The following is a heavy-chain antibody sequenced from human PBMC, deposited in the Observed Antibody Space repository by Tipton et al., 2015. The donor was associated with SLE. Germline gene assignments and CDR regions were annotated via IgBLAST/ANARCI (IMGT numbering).Heavy chain of an antibody. CDR1: GGSISSGGYY. V-gene: IGHV4-31*03. D-gene: IGHD3-10*01. Sequence: TLSLTCTVSGGSISSGGYYWSWIRQHPGKGLEWIGYIYYSGGTYYNPSLKSRVTISVDTSKNQFSLKLSSVTAADTAVYYCARTKGFTMVQGVRPGDAFDIWGQGTMVTVSS. CDR3: ARTKGFTMVQGVRPGDAFDI. J-gene: IGHJ3*02. CDR2: IYYSGGT.